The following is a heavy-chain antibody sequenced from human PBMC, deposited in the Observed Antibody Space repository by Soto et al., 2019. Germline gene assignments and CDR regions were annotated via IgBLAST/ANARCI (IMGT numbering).Heavy chain of an antibody. D-gene: IGHD4-4*01. CDR3: AKLSHPSQTTRIRYYFDY. Sequence: QPGGSLRLSCAASGFTFSSYAMSWVRQAPGKGLEWVSAISGSGGSTYYADSVKGRFTISRDNSKNTLYLQMNSLRAEDTAVYYCAKLSHPSQTTRIRYYFDYWGQGTLVTVSS. V-gene: IGHV3-23*01. J-gene: IGHJ4*02. CDR1: GFTFSSYA. CDR2: ISGSGGST.